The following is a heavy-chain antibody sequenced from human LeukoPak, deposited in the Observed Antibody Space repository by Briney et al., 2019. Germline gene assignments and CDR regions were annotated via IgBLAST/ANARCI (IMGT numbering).Heavy chain of an antibody. CDR1: GYTFTGYY. D-gene: IGHD6-13*01. Sequence: ASVKVSCKASGYTFTGYYMHWVRQAPGQGLEWMGWINPNSGGTNYARKFQGRVTMTRDTSISTAYTELSRLRSDDTAVYYCARGWRLRQQLGYWGQGTLVTVSS. CDR2: INPNSGGT. CDR3: ARGWRLRQQLGY. V-gene: IGHV1-2*02. J-gene: IGHJ4*02.